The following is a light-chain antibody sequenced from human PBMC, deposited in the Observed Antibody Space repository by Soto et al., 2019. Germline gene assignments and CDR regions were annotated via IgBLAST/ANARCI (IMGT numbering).Light chain of an antibody. V-gene: IGKV1-39*01. Sequence: DIQMTQSPSSLSASVGDSVTITCRASQTMSTYLNWYQQKPGKAPNLLIFAASSLQSGVPSRFSGSGSGTEFTLTISGLQPDDFATYYCQQTHCIPLTFGGGTKVVIK. J-gene: IGKJ4*01. CDR2: AAS. CDR1: QTMSTY. CDR3: QQTHCIPLT.